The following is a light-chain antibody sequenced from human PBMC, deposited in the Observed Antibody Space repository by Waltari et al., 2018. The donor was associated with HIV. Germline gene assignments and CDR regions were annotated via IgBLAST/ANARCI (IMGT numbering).Light chain of an antibody. V-gene: IGLV1-36*01. Sequence: QSVLTQPPSVSAVPGQRVTIFCSGGSSNIGNYAVSWYQHVPGEAPNFGIYSDDLLTTGVSDRFSASKSGTSASLSISGLQPEDEADYYCATWDDNVSAYVFGPGTWVTVL. CDR3: ATWDDNVSAYV. CDR2: SDD. CDR1: SSNIGNYA. J-gene: IGLJ1*01.